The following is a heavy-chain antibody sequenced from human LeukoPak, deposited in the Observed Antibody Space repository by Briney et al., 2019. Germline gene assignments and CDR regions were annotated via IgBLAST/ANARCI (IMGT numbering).Heavy chain of an antibody. V-gene: IGHV3-23*01. Sequence: PGGSLRLSCAASGYTFSSCAMRWVRQAPGKGREWVSSICGGGVNIQYAVSVKGRFTISRDNSNNTLHLQMNSLRVEDTAVYYCAKEFFGSGNYFNGVFDSWGQGALVTVSS. CDR1: GYTFSSCA. CDR3: AKEFFGSGNYFNGVFDS. J-gene: IGHJ4*02. D-gene: IGHD3-10*01. CDR2: ICGGGVNI.